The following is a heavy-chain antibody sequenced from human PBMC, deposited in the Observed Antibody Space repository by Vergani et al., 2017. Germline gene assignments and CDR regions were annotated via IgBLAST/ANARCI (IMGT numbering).Heavy chain of an antibody. CDR3: ARARCIETCYMSNWLDS. D-gene: IGHD3-9*01. CDR2: IKSDGSIT. J-gene: IGHJ5*01. CDR1: GFSFNSYW. V-gene: IGHV3-74*03. Sequence: DVHLAESGGGFFQPGGSLRLPCSASGFSFNSYWMHWVRQVPGKGLLWVSRIKSDGSITAYADSVKGRFTISRANAQNTLYLQMNSLRVEDTGVYYCARARCIETCYMSNWLDSWGQGTLVTVSS.